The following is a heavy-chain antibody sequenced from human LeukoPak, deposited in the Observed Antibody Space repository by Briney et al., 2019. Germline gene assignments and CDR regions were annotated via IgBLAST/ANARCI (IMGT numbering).Heavy chain of an antibody. CDR3: AKDEEWELLLFDY. Sequence: GGTLRLSCAASGFTFSSYGMSWVRQAPGKGLEWVSAISGSGGSTYHADSVKGRFTISRDNSKNTLYLQMNSLRAEDTAVYYCAKDEEWELLLFDYWGQGTLVTVSS. CDR1: GFTFSSYG. D-gene: IGHD1-26*01. J-gene: IGHJ4*02. V-gene: IGHV3-23*01. CDR2: ISGSGGST.